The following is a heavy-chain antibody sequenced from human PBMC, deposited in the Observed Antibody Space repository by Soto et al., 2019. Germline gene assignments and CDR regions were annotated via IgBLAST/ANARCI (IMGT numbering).Heavy chain of an antibody. J-gene: IGHJ4*02. CDR1: GGSFSGYY. CDR3: ARDKITGLFDY. D-gene: IGHD2-8*02. CDR2: INHSGST. V-gene: IGHV4-34*01. Sequence: QVQLQQWGAGLLKPSETLSLTCAVYGGSFSGYYWTWIRQPPGTGLEWIGEINHSGSTNYNPSLKSRATISVDTSKNQFSLKLTSVTAADTAVYYCARDKITGLFDYWGQGTRVTVSS.